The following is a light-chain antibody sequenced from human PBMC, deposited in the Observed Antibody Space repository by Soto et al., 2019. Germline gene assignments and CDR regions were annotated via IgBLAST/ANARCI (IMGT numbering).Light chain of an antibody. CDR2: KAS. V-gene: IGKV1-5*03. Sequence: TVTKSVVKRLAVSRVASQSISSWLAWYQQKPGKAPKVLIYKASRLESGVPSRFSGSGSGTVSTHTISRLQPDDVATEYCKVYSSYSPETVGPGTKVDIK. CDR3: KVYSSYSPET. CDR1: QSISSW. J-gene: IGKJ1*01.